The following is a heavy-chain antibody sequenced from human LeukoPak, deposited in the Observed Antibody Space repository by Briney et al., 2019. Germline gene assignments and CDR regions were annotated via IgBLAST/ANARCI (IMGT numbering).Heavy chain of an antibody. CDR1: GFTFTCCG. Sequence: TGGSLRLSCAASGFTFTCCGMHWVRQAPGKGLEWLAVISYHGSNIYYADSVKGRFTISRDNSKITAFLQMNSLRPEDTALYYCARKNEQGMTDFWGQGALVTVS. D-gene: IGHD1-1*01. CDR3: ARKNEQGMTDF. J-gene: IGHJ4*02. V-gene: IGHV3-30*03. CDR2: ISYHGSNI.